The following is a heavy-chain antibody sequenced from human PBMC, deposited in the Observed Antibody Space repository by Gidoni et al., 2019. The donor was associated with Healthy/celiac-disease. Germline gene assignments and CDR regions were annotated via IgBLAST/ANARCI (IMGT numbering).Heavy chain of an antibody. CDR1: GFTFSSYW. J-gene: IGHJ4*02. Sequence: VQPGGSLRLSCAASGFTFSSYWMSWVRQAPGKGLEWVANIKQDGSEKYYVDSVKGRFTISRDNAKNSLYLQMNSLRAEDTAVYYCARDQLAVVTAVFPLSYDSSRSYYFDYWGQGTLVTVSS. V-gene: IGHV3-7*01. CDR3: ARDQLAVVTAVFPLSYDSSRSYYFDY. D-gene: IGHD3-22*01. CDR2: IKQDGSEK.